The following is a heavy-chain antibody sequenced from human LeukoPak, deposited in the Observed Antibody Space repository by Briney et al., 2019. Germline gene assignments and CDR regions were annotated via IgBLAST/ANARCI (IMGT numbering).Heavy chain of an antibody. CDR3: ASGREVTLPWDPTAFDY. CDR1: GFTFSSYS. D-gene: IGHD4-23*01. J-gene: IGHJ4*02. V-gene: IGHV3-21*01. CDR2: ISSSSSYI. Sequence: GGSLRLSCAATGFTFSSYSMNWVRQAPGKGLEWVSSISSSSSYIYYADSVKGRFTISRDNAKNSLYLQMNSLRAEDTAVYYCASGREVTLPWDPTAFDYWGQGTLVTVSS.